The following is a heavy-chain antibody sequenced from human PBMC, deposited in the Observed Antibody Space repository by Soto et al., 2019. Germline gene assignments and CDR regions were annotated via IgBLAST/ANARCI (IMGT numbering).Heavy chain of an antibody. D-gene: IGHD6-13*01. CDR2: IYYSGST. J-gene: IGHJ2*01. Sequence: PSETLSLTCTVSGGSISSYYWSWIRQPPGKGLEWIGYIYYSGSTNYNPSLKSRVTISVDTSKNQFSLKLSSVTAADTAVYYCARAGQQLVQNWYFDLWGRGTLVTVSS. V-gene: IGHV4-59*01. CDR1: GGSISSYY. CDR3: ARAGQQLVQNWYFDL.